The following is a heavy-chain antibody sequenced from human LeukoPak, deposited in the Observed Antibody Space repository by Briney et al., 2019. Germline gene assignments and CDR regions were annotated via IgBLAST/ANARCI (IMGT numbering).Heavy chain of an antibody. J-gene: IGHJ4*02. CDR2: MNPNSGNR. D-gene: IGHD3-10*01. V-gene: IGHV1-8*01. CDR1: GYTFTSYD. Sequence: WASVKVSCKASGYTFTSYDINWVRKATGQGLEWMGWMNPNSGNRGYAQKFQGRVTMTRNTSISTAYMELSSLRSEDTAVYYCARGRGVGDYYGSDWGQGTLVTVSS. CDR3: ARGRGVGDYYGSD.